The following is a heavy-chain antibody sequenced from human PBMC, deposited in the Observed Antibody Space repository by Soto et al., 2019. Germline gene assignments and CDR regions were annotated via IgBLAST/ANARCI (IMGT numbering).Heavy chain of an antibody. J-gene: IGHJ4*02. CDR3: ARGRGGSRGYYYDSSGYTSLAI. V-gene: IGHV4-34*01. CDR2: INHSGST. D-gene: IGHD3-22*01. CDR1: GGSFSGYY. Sequence: SETLSLTCAVYGGSFSGYYWSWIRQPPGKGLEWIGEINHSGSTNYNPSLKSRVTISVDTSKNQFSLKLSSVTAADTAVYYCARGRGGSRGYYYDSSGYTSLAIWGQGTLVTVAS.